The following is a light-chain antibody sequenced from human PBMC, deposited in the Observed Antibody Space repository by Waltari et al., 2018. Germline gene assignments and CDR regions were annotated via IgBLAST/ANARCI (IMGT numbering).Light chain of an antibody. J-gene: IGKJ1*01. CDR3: QQYNNGPPWT. Sequence: EIVMTQSPATLSVSPGERATLSCRASQSVRNNLVWYQQKPGQAPRLLIYGASTRVTGIPARFSGSGSGTEFTLTISSLQSEDFAVYYWQQYNNGPPWTFGQGTKVEIK. CDR1: QSVRNN. CDR2: GAS. V-gene: IGKV3-15*01.